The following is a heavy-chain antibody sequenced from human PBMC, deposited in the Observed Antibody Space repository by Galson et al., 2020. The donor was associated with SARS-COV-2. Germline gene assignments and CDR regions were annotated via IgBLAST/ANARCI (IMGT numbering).Heavy chain of an antibody. Sequence: GESLKISCAASGFTFSSYGMHWVRQAPGKGLEWVAVISYDGSNKYYADSVKGRFTISRDNSKNTLYLQMNSLRAEDTAVYYCARELLPQWGFDYWGQGTLVTVSS. CDR2: ISYDGSNK. J-gene: IGHJ4*02. CDR1: GFTFSSYG. CDR3: ARELLPQWGFDY. D-gene: IGHD2-15*01. V-gene: IGHV3-30*03.